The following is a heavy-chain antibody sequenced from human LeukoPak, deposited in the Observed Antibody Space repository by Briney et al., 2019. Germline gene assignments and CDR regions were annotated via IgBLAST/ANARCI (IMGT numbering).Heavy chain of an antibody. J-gene: IGHJ4*02. CDR2: IYHSGST. V-gene: IGHV4-59*08. CDR1: GGSISNYY. Sequence: SETLSLTCTVSGGSISNYYWSWIRQPPGKGLEWIGYIYHSGSTNYNPSLKSRVTISVDTSKNQFSLKLSSVTAADTAVYYCARGNYDYVWGGIDYWGQGTLVTVSS. CDR3: ARGNYDYVWGGIDY. D-gene: IGHD3-16*01.